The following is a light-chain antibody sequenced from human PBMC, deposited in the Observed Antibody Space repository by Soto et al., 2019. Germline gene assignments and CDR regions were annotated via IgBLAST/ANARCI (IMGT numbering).Light chain of an antibody. Sequence: DIKLNQPPSALSGSVGDSVTITCRASQGISSYLGWYQQKPGKAPNLLIYDASTLHSGVPSRFSGGGSGTDFTLTISILQPEYFATYYWQQGNFYPSTFGGGTKVDIK. V-gene: IGKV1-9*01. J-gene: IGKJ4*01. CDR1: QGISSY. CDR3: QQGNFYPST. CDR2: DAS.